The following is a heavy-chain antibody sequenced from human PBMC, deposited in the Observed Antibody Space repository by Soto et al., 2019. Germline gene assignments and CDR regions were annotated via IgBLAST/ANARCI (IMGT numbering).Heavy chain of an antibody. CDR1: GYTFTSYY. D-gene: IGHD6-19*01. CDR3: ARDKAEEQWLVPFSIRPEYGMDV. V-gene: IGHV1-46*01. CDR2: INPSGGST. Sequence: ASVKVSCKASGYTFTSYYMHWVRQAPGQGLEWMGIINPSGGSTSYAQKFQGRVTMTRDTSTSTVYMELSSLRSEDTAVYYCARDKAEEQWLVPFSIRPEYGMDVWGQGTTVTVSS. J-gene: IGHJ6*02.